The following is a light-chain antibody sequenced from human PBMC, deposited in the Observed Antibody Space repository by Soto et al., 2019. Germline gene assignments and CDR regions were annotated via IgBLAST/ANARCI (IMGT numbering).Light chain of an antibody. CDR3: QQYNNWPRT. Sequence: EIVMTQSPATLSVSPGERATLSCRASQSVSSNLAWYQQTRGQAPRLLMFDASTRATGIPARFSGSGSGTEFTLTISSLQSEDFAIYYCQQYNNWPRTFGQGTKVDIK. J-gene: IGKJ1*01. CDR2: DAS. CDR1: QSVSSN. V-gene: IGKV3-15*01.